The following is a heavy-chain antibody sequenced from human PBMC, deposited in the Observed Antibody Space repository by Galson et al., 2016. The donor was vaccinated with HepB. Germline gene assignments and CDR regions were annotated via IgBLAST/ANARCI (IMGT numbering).Heavy chain of an antibody. CDR2: IHHSGST. V-gene: IGHV4-4*02. CDR3: AREERGYSLNAFDM. D-gene: IGHD2-15*01. CDR1: SGSIISSNW. Sequence: LSLTCAVSSGSIISSNWWSWVRQPPGKGLEWIGEIHHSGSTNYNPSLKSRITISIDTSNNHFSLKVSSVTAADTAVYYCAREERGYSLNAFDMWGQGTMVTVSS. J-gene: IGHJ3*02.